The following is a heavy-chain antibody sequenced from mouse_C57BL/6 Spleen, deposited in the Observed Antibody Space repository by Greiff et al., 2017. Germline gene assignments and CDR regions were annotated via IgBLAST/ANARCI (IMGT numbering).Heavy chain of an antibody. J-gene: IGHJ4*01. CDR3: ARAATIVTHYAMDY. D-gene: IGHD2-5*01. Sequence: VQLQQSGGDLVKPGGSLKLSCAASGFTFSSYGMSWVRQTPDKRLEWVATISSGGSYTYYPDSVKGRFTISRDNAKNTLYRQMSSLKSEDTAMYCSARAATIVTHYAMDYWGQGASVTVSS. CDR1: GFTFSSYG. V-gene: IGHV5-6*01. CDR2: ISSGGSYT.